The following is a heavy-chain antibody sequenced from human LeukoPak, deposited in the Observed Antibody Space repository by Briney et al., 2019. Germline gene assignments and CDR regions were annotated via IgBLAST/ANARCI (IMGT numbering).Heavy chain of an antibody. CDR3: AKALHREQQLVIDY. Sequence: GGSLRLPRAASGFTFDDYAMHWVRQAPGKGLEWVSLISWDGGSTYYADSVKGRFTISRDNSKNSLYLQMNSLRAEDTALYYCAKALHREQQLVIDYWGQGTLVTVSS. J-gene: IGHJ4*02. V-gene: IGHV3-43D*03. D-gene: IGHD6-13*01. CDR1: GFTFDDYA. CDR2: ISWDGGST.